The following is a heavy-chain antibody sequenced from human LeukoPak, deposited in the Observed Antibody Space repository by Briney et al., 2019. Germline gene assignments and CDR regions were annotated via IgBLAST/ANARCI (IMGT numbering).Heavy chain of an antibody. Sequence: PGGSLRLSCAASGFTFSNYGMHWVRQAPGKGLEWVGRIKSKTDGGTTDYAAPVKGRFTISRDDSKNTLYLQMNSLKTEDTAVYYCAHFDWLLSSDYWGQGTLVTVSS. V-gene: IGHV3-15*01. J-gene: IGHJ4*02. D-gene: IGHD3-9*01. CDR3: AHFDWLLSSDY. CDR2: IKSKTDGGTT. CDR1: GFTFSNYG.